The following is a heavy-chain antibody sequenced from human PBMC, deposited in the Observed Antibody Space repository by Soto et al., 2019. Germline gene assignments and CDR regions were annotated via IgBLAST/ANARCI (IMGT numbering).Heavy chain of an antibody. D-gene: IGHD2-15*01. Sequence: SETLSLTCTVSGYSISSGYYWSWIRQTPGKGLEWIGSISHSGTSFYNPSLRSRVTISMDTSNNHFSLKLNSLTATDTAVYYCARAFGGLSGSGSWTDPWGQGTLVSVSS. CDR3: ARAFGGLSGSGSWTDP. V-gene: IGHV4-38-2*02. CDR2: ISHSGTS. CDR1: GYSISSGYY. J-gene: IGHJ5*02.